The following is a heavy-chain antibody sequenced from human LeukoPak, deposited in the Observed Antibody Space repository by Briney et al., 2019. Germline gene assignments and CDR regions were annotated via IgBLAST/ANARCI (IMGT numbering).Heavy chain of an antibody. CDR1: GGSISSYY. Sequence: KPSETLSLTCTVSGGSISSYYWSWIRQPPGKGLEWIGEINHSGSTNYNPSLKSRVTISVDTSKNQFSLKLSSVTAADTAVYYCARGPGYSSGWYWGNWFDPWGQGTLVTVSS. J-gene: IGHJ5*02. V-gene: IGHV4-34*01. CDR3: ARGPGYSSGWYWGNWFDP. D-gene: IGHD6-19*01. CDR2: INHSGST.